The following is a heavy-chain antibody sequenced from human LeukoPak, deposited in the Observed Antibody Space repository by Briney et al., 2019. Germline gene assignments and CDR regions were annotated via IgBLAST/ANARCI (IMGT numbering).Heavy chain of an antibody. V-gene: IGHV3-53*01. CDR1: GFTVSSNY. CDR2: IYRGDST. J-gene: IGHJ6*04. CDR3: ARESLGSVDPRGYSTTVSQDV. D-gene: IGHD4-17*01. Sequence: GGSLRLSCAASGFTVSSNYMSWVRQAPGKGLEWVSAIYRGDSTYYADSVKGRFTISRDNSKNTLYLQMHSLRAEDTAVYYCARESLGSVDPRGYSTTVSQDVWGKGTTVTISS.